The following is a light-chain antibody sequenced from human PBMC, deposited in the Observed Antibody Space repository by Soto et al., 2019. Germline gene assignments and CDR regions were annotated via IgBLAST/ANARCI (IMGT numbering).Light chain of an antibody. Sequence: QSVLTQPPSASGTPGQRVTTSCSGSSSNIGSNTVNWYQHLPGTAPKLLIYSNNQRPSGVPDRFSGSKSGTSASLAISGLQSEDEADYYCAAWDDSLNGYVFGTGTKATVL. CDR1: SSNIGSNT. CDR3: AAWDDSLNGYV. V-gene: IGLV1-44*01. J-gene: IGLJ1*01. CDR2: SNN.